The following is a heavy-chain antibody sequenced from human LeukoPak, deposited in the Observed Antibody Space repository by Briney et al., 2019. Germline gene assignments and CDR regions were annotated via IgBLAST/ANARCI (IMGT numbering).Heavy chain of an antibody. CDR3: AKSSGIYSSGWYYFDY. CDR2: ITGSGDRA. D-gene: IGHD6-19*01. V-gene: IGHV3-23*01. CDR1: GFTFSYYA. J-gene: IGHJ4*02. Sequence: PGGSLRLSCAGSGFTFSYYAMAWVRQTPGKGLEWLAAITGSGDRAKYADSVRGRLTISRDNSKNTVFLQLSGLSVEDTAVYYCAKSSGIYSSGWYYFDYWGQGTLVTVSS.